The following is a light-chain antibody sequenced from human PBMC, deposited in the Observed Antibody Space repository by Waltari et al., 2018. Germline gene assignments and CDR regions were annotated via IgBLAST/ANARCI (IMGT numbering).Light chain of an antibody. CDR2: GAS. Sequence: TQSPSSLSASVGDTVTITCRASQSILTYLNWYQHKPGRAPKLLIYGASNLQGGVPSRFTGSGSGTDFTLTITSLHPEDFATYYCQQPYDTPWAFGPGTKLQIK. CDR1: QSILTY. J-gene: IGKJ1*01. CDR3: QQPYDTPWA. V-gene: IGKV1-39*01.